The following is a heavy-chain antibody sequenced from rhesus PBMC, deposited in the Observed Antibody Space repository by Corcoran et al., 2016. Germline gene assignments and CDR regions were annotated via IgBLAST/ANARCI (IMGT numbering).Heavy chain of an antibody. CDR1: GSGFATSW. D-gene: IGHD4-29*01. CDR2: IEPSDSDT. V-gene: IGHV5-2*01. Sequence: VQLVQSGAEVNRPGASLMISCKTSGSGFATSWLSWGPRLPGKGLEWMGAIEPSDSDTRYSPSFQGQVTISADKSISTAYLQWSSLKASDSATYYCAKYGSSYPRYFDIWGPGTPITISS. J-gene: IGHJ2*01. CDR3: AKYGSSYPRYFDI.